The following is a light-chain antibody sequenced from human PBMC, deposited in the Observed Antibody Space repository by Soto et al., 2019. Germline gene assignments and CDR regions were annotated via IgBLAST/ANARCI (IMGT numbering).Light chain of an antibody. CDR1: KSVRDRY. CDR2: DPS. J-gene: IGKJ1*01. CDR3: QQYGSSPGT. V-gene: IGKV3-20*01. Sequence: EIVLTHSPGPLSLSPGERATLSCRASKSVRDRYLAWYQQKPGQAPSLLIYDPSTRATGVPDRFSGSGSGTDFALPISRVEPEDFAIYFCQQYGSSPGTFGQGTKVEI.